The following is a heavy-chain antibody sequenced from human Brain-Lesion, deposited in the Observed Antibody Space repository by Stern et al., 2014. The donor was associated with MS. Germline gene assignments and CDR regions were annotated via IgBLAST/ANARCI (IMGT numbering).Heavy chain of an antibody. V-gene: IGHV4-61*02. Sequence: QVQLQQSGPGLVKPSQTMSLSCTVSGGSISSGGYYWSWIRQPAGKGLEWIGRIFKSGSTRYHHPLQGRVTIYIDTSKKQFSLRLNSMTAADTAVYYCARGRVVPGFQYYATDVWGQGTTVIVSS. CDR1: GGSISSGGYY. J-gene: IGHJ6*02. D-gene: IGHD2-2*01. CDR3: ARGRVVPGFQYYATDV. CDR2: IFKSGST.